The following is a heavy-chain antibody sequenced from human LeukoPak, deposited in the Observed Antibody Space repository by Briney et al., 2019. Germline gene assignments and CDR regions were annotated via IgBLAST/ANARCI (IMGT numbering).Heavy chain of an antibody. D-gene: IGHD3-22*01. J-gene: IGHJ4*02. V-gene: IGHV3-30*02. CDR1: GFTFSSYG. CDR2: IRYDGSNK. CDR3: ARMYYHDSSDYYWAPDY. Sequence: PGGSLRLSCAASGFTFSSYGMHWVRQAPGKGLEWVAFIRYDGSNKYYADSVKGRFTISRDNAKNTLYLQMNSLRAEDTAVYFCARMYYHDSSDYYWAPDYWGQGTLVTVSS.